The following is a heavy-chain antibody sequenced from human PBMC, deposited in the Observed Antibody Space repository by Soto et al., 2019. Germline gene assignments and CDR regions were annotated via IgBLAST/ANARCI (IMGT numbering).Heavy chain of an antibody. V-gene: IGHV3-30-3*01. Sequence: QVQLVESGGGVVQPGGSLRLSCAASGFTFSSHTMHWVRQAPGKGLEWLSLMSHDGNIKFYAYSVKGRFTISRDNSKNILYLQMNNLRAEDTALYYCASTQSLIIVARGNYWGQGTLVTVSS. CDR3: ASTQSLIIVARGNY. D-gene: IGHD2-15*01. CDR1: GFTFSSHT. CDR2: MSHDGNIK. J-gene: IGHJ4*02.